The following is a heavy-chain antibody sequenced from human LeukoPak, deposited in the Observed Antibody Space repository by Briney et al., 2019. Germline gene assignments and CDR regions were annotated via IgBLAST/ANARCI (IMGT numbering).Heavy chain of an antibody. J-gene: IGHJ4*02. CDR1: GFTFRTYW. CDR2: INEDGSIT. CDR3: GRDLGGRSGY. D-gene: IGHD1-26*01. V-gene: IGHV3-74*01. Sequence: GGSLRLSCAVSGFTFRTYWMHWVRQVPGEGLVWVSRINEDGSITNYADSVKGRFSISRDNAKNTLYLQMNSLRAEDTAVYYCGRDLGGRSGYWGQGTLVTV.